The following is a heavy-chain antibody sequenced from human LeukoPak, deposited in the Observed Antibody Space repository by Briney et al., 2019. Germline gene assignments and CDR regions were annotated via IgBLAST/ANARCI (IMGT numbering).Heavy chain of an antibody. V-gene: IGHV3-49*04. D-gene: IGHD3-10*01. CDR2: IKSKAYGGTT. CDR1: GFTFGDYG. J-gene: IGHJ4*02. CDR3: TRAHYYGLGSYYEDYFDY. Sequence: GGSLRLSCTASGFTFGDYGMSWVRQAPGKGLEWVGFIKSKAYGGTTEYAASVKGRFTVSRDDSKSTAYLQMNSLKTEDTAVYYCTRAHYYGLGSYYEDYFDYWGQGTLVTVPS.